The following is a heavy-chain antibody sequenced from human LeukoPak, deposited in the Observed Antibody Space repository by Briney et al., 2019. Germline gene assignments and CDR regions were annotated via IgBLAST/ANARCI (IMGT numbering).Heavy chain of an antibody. CDR1: GFTFSSYS. J-gene: IGHJ4*02. V-gene: IGHV3-21*01. CDR2: ISSSSSYI. Sequence: PGGSLRLSCAASGFTFSSYSMNWVRQAPGKGLEWVSSISSSSSYIYYADSVKGRFTISRDNAKNSLYLQMNSLRAEDTAVYYCARVRSSGWYPMPSGYWGQGTLVTVSS. CDR3: ARVRSSGWYPMPSGY. D-gene: IGHD6-19*01.